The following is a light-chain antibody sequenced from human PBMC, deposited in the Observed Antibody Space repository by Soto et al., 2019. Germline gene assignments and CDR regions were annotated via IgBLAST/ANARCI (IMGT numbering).Light chain of an antibody. Sequence: QSALTQPPSASGFPGQSVTISCTGTSSDVGYYDYVSWYQQHPGKAPKLVIYEVTKRPSGVPDRVSASKSGNTASLTVSGLRAEDEADYYCSSYADSNNFVFGSGTKVTV. J-gene: IGLJ1*01. CDR2: EVT. V-gene: IGLV2-8*01. CDR1: SSDVGYYDY. CDR3: SSYADSNNFV.